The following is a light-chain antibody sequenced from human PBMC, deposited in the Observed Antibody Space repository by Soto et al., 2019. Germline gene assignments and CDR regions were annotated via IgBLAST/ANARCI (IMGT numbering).Light chain of an antibody. CDR2: GVS. CDR1: QSVSSNY. J-gene: IGKJ3*01. Sequence: EIVLTQSPDTLSLSPGERASLSCRVSQSVSSNYLAWYQQTPGQAPRLLIYGVSTRATGIPDRFRGSGSGTDFTLTITRLEPEDFAVYWCQQYDESPIFGPGTKVDIK. CDR3: QQYDESPI. V-gene: IGKV3-20*01.